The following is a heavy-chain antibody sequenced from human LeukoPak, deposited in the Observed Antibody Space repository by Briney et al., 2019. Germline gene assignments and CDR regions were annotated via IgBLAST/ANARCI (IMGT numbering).Heavy chain of an antibody. J-gene: IGHJ6*03. CDR2: ISGSGGST. CDR1: GFTFSSYG. D-gene: IGHD6-19*01. CDR3: AKGSIGVVAGTFRYYYYYMDV. V-gene: IGHV3-23*01. Sequence: GGSLRLSCAASGFTFSSYGMSWVRQAPGKGLEWVSAISGSGGSTYYADSVKGRFTISRDNSKNTLYLQMNSLRAEDTAVYYCAKGSIGVVAGTFRYYYYYMDVWGKGTTVTISS.